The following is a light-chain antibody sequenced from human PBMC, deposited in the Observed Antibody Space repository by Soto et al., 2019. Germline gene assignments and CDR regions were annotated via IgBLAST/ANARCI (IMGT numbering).Light chain of an antibody. V-gene: IGKV3-15*01. Sequence: EIVMTQSPATLSVSPGERATLSCRASQSVSSNLAWYHQKPGQAPRLVIYGASTRVTGIPARFSGSGSGTEFTLTISSLQSEDFAVYYCQQYNNWPPGTFGQGTKVEIK. CDR1: QSVSSN. CDR2: GAS. CDR3: QQYNNWPPGT. J-gene: IGKJ1*01.